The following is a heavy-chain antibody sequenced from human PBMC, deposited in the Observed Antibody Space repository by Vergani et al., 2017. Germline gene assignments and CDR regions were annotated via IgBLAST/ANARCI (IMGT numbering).Heavy chain of an antibody. D-gene: IGHD1-26*01. CDR2: ISGSGGST. V-gene: IGHV3-23*01. CDR3: AKDSRPLVGATTY. J-gene: IGHJ4*02. CDR1: GFTFSSYA. Sequence: EVQLLESGGGLVQPGGSLRLSCAASGFTFSSYAMSWVRQAPGKGLEWVSAISGSGGSTYYADSVKGRFPISRDNSKNTLYLQMNSLRAEDTAVYYCAKDSRPLVGATTYWGQGTLVTVSS.